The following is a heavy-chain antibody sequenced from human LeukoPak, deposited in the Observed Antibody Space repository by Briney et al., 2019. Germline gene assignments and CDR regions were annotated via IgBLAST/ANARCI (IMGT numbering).Heavy chain of an antibody. V-gene: IGHV3-23*01. Sequence: GGSLRLSCAASGFTFSTYAMSWVRQAPGKGLEWVSAISGSGDRTYHPDSVKGRFTTSRDNSKNTLYLQMNSLRAEDTAIYYCAKDLAYDSSDYHVIFDCWGQGTLVTVSS. J-gene: IGHJ4*02. CDR2: ISGSGDRT. D-gene: IGHD3-22*01. CDR1: GFTFSTYA. CDR3: AKDLAYDSSDYHVIFDC.